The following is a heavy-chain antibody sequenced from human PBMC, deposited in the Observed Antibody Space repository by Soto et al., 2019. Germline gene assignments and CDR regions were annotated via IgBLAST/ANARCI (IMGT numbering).Heavy chain of an antibody. Sequence: SETLSLTCTVSGGSVSSGSYYWSWIRQPPGKGLEWIGSIYYSGSTYYNPSLKSRVTISVDTSKNQFSLKLSSVTAADTAVYYCARQVFVLRFLEWLYPDAFDIWGQGTMVTVSS. CDR3: ARQVFVLRFLEWLYPDAFDI. J-gene: IGHJ3*02. CDR2: IYYSGST. CDR1: GGSVSSGSYY. V-gene: IGHV4-39*01. D-gene: IGHD3-3*01.